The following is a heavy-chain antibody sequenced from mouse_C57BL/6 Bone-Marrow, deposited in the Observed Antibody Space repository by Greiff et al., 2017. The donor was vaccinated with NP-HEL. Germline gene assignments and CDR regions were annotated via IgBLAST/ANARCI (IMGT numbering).Heavy chain of an antibody. V-gene: IGHV1-52*01. CDR2: IDPSDSET. J-gene: IGHJ2*01. Sequence: VQLQQPGAELVRPGSSVKLSCKASGYTFTSYWMHWVKQRPIQGLEWIGNIDPSDSETPYNQKFKDKATLTVAKSSSTAYMQLSSLTSEDSAVYYCARSYSYYFDYWGQGTTLTVSS. D-gene: IGHD1-1*01. CDR3: ARSYSYYFDY. CDR1: GYTFTSYW.